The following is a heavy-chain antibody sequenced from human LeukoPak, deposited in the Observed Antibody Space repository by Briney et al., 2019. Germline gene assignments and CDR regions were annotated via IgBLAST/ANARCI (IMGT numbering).Heavy chain of an antibody. CDR2: IKRDGSTI. CDR1: GFTSSCCW. J-gene: IGHJ4*02. Sequence: GGSLRLSCAASGFTSSCCWMSWVRQAPGRGLEWVATIKRDGSTIHYVDSVKGRFTISRDNAKNSLSLQMNGLRAEDTALYYCAKWGDYDVLTGYYVPDYWGQGTLVTVSS. D-gene: IGHD3-9*01. CDR3: AKWGDYDVLTGYYVPDY. V-gene: IGHV3-7*03.